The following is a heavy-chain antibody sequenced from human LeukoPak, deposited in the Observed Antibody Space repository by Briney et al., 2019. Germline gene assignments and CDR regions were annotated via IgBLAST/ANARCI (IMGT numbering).Heavy chain of an antibody. J-gene: IGHJ4*02. D-gene: IGHD3-22*01. Sequence: GGSLGLSCAASGFTFSSYAMSWVRQAPGKGLEWVSGISGSGDNAYYADSVKGRFTISRDNSKNTLYVQVNSLGTEDTAAYYCAKGSYYDSSGSFYFDYWGQGTLVTVSS. CDR3: AKGSYYDSSGSFYFDY. V-gene: IGHV3-23*01. CDR1: GFTFSSYA. CDR2: ISGSGDNA.